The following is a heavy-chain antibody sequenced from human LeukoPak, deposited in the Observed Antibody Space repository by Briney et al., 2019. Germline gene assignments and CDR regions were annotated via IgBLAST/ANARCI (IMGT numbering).Heavy chain of an antibody. V-gene: IGHV1-69*04. CDR2: IIPILGIA. CDR3: ATPYYYDSSGYYQNDAFDI. J-gene: IGHJ3*02. Sequence: GASVKVSCTASGGTFSSYAISWVRQAPGQGLEWMGRIIPILGIANYAQKFQGRVTITADKSTSTAYMELSSLRSEDTAVYYCATPYYYDSSGYYQNDAFDIWGQGTMVTVSS. CDR1: GGTFSSYA. D-gene: IGHD3-22*01.